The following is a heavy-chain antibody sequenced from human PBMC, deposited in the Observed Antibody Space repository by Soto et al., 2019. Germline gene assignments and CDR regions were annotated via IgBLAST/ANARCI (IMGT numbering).Heavy chain of an antibody. V-gene: IGHV3-30-3*01. J-gene: IGHJ4*02. CDR1: GFTFSSYA. Sequence: QVQLVESGGVVVQPGRSLRLSCAASGFTFSSYAMHWVRQAPGKGLEWVAVISYDGSNKYYADSVKGRFTISRDNSKNTLYLQMNSLRAEDTAVYYCAREGLPPSFDYWGQGTLVTVSS. CDR2: ISYDGSNK. CDR3: AREGLPPSFDY.